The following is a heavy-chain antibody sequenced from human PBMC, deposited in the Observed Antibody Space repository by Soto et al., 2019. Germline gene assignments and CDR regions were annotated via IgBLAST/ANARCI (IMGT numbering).Heavy chain of an antibody. Sequence: PSETLSLTCAVYGGSFSVHYWSWIRQPPGKGLEWIAEINRSGDTNYNPSIKSRVTISADTSKNQLSLNLRSTTAADTAVYYCATLAPWGDHVFAVAWGQGTLVTVSA. CDR2: INRSGDT. V-gene: IGHV4-34*01. CDR1: GGSFSVHY. CDR3: ATLAPWGDHVFAVA. J-gene: IGHJ5*02. D-gene: IGHD6-19*01.